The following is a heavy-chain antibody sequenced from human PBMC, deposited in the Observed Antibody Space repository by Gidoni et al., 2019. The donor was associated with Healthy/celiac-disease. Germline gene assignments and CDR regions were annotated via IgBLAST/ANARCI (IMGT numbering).Heavy chain of an antibody. CDR1: GFTVSTNY. D-gene: IGHD3-3*01. V-gene: IGHV3-53*01. CDR2: IYSGGST. Sequence: VQLVAPGGGLLQPGVSLSLSCAASGFTVSTNYMSGVRQAPGKGLEWVSVIYSGGSTYYADTVKGRFTISRDNSKNTLYLQMNSLRAEDTAVYYCARASHYYDFWSGYYKGPFYFDYWGQGTLVTVSS. J-gene: IGHJ4*02. CDR3: ARASHYYDFWSGYYKGPFYFDY.